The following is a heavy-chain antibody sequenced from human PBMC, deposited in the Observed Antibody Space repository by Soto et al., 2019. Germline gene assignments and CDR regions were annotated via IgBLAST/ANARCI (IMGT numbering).Heavy chain of an antibody. CDR3: ARGLGNDAFDI. J-gene: IGHJ3*02. Sequence: SETLSLTCTVSGGSISSYYWSWIRQPPGKGLEWIGHIYYSGSTNYNPSLKSRVTISVDTSKNQFSLKLSSVTAADTAVYYCARGLGNDAFDIWGQGTMVTVSS. V-gene: IGHV4-59*01. D-gene: IGHD3-16*01. CDR1: GGSISSYY. CDR2: IYYSGST.